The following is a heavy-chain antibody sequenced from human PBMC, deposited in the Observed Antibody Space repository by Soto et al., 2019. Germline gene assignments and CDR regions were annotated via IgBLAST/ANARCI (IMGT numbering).Heavy chain of an antibody. V-gene: IGHV3-30*18. CDR1: GFTFSNYG. D-gene: IGHD6-13*01. J-gene: IGHJ6*02. Sequence: QVQLVESGGAVVQPGRSLRLSCAASGFTFSNYGMHWVRQAPGKGLEWVALISYDGSNKYYADSVKGRFTISRDNSKNTLYLQMNSLRAEDTSVYYCAKGEWEGYSSRGEDYYGMDVGGQGTTVTVSS. CDR3: AKGEWEGYSSRGEDYYGMDV. CDR2: ISYDGSNK.